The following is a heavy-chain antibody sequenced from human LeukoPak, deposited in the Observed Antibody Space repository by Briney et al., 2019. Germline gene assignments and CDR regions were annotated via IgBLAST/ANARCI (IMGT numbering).Heavy chain of an antibody. V-gene: IGHV3-7*01. D-gene: IGHD5/OR15-5a*01. J-gene: IGHJ6*03. Sequence: GGSLRLSCAASGFTFDFYWMSWVRQAPGKGLEWVANVKQDGTDKYYVDSVEGRFTISRDNAKNSLYLQMNSLRAEDTAVYYCARAGPWVSSVDSVLQYNYHMDVWGKGTTVTVSS. CDR2: VKQDGTDK. CDR3: ARAGPWVSSVDSVLQYNYHMDV. CDR1: GFTFDFYW.